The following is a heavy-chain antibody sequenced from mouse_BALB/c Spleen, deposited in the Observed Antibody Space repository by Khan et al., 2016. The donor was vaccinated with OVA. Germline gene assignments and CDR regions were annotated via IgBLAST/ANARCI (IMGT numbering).Heavy chain of an antibody. J-gene: IGHJ3*01. CDR2: FLTYYGNA. CDR1: DYTFTDYP. Sequence: QVQLKESGPELVRPGVSVKISCKGSDYTFTDYPMHWVQRRDAKSLEWIGAFLTYYGNANYNPTFKGKAIMTVDKSSSTAYFYLARLTYEDSAIVYCERDDGYSLFAYGGQGTWVTGSA. CDR3: ERDDGYSLFAY. D-gene: IGHD2-3*01. V-gene: IGHV1S137*01.